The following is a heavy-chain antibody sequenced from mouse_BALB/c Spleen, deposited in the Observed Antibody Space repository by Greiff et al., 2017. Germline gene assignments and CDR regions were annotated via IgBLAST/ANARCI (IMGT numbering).Heavy chain of an antibody. V-gene: IGHV3-2*02. CDR3: ASGGNYGESWAMDY. D-gene: IGHD2-1*01. Sequence: DVKLQESGPGLVKPSQSLSLTCTVTGYSITSDYAWNWIRQFPGNKLEWMGYISYSGSTSYNPSLKSRISITRDTSKNQFFLQLNSVTTEDTATYYCASGGNYGESWAMDYWGQGTSVTVSS. CDR1: GYSITSDYA. CDR2: ISYSGST. J-gene: IGHJ4*01.